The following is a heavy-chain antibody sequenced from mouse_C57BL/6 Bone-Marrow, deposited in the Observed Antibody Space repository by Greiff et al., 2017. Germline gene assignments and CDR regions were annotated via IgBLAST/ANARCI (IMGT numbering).Heavy chain of an antibody. CDR2: IDPSDSYT. CDR3: ASGDPGPWFSY. Sequence: QVQLQQPGAELVRPGTSVKLSCKASGYTFTSYWMHWVKQRPGQGLEWIGVIDPSDSYTNYNQTFKGKATLTVDTSSSTAYMQLSSLTSEDSAVYYCASGDPGPWFSYWGQGTLVTVSA. J-gene: IGHJ3*01. CDR1: GYTFTSYW. V-gene: IGHV1-59*01.